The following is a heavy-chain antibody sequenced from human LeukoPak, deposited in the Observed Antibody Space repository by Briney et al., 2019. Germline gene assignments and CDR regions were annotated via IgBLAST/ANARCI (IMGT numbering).Heavy chain of an antibody. Sequence: KPGGSLRLSCAASGFTVSSKYMSWVRQAPGKGLEWVSSISSSSSYIYYADSVKGRFTISRDNAKNSLYLQMNSLRAEDTAVYYCARAEYNWNWGQGTLVTVSS. D-gene: IGHD1-20*01. CDR2: ISSSSSYI. V-gene: IGHV3-21*01. CDR1: GFTVSSKY. CDR3: ARAEYNWN. J-gene: IGHJ4*02.